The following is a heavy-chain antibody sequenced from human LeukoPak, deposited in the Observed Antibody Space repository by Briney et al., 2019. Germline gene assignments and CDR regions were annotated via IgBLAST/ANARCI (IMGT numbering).Heavy chain of an antibody. CDR1: GFTFSSYG. J-gene: IGHJ4*02. V-gene: IGHV3-33*01. CDR2: IWYDGSNK. CDR3: ARDGYYYDSSGYHY. Sequence: GRSLRLSCAASGFTFSSYGMHWVRQAPGKGLEGVAVIWYDGSNKYYADSVKGRFTISRDNSKNTLYLQMNSLRAEDTAVYYCARDGYYYDSSGYHYWGQGTLVTVSS. D-gene: IGHD3-22*01.